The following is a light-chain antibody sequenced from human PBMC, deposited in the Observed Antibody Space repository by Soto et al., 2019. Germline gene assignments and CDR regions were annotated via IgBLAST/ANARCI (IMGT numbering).Light chain of an antibody. CDR3: QQSHSTPWT. CDR2: SAS. V-gene: IGKV1-39*01. Sequence: DIQMPQSPSSLSESVGDRVTITCRASQSISRYLNWYQLKPGKAPKLLIYSASSLQSGVPSRFSGSGSGTDFTLAISSLQPEDFAIYFCQQSHSTPWTFGQGTKVEIK. J-gene: IGKJ1*01. CDR1: QSISRY.